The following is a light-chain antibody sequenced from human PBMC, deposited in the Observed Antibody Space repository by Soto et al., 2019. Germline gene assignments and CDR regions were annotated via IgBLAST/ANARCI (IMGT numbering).Light chain of an antibody. J-gene: IGLJ1*01. Sequence: QSALTQPASVSGSPGQSITISCTGTSSDVGGYNYVSWYQQHPGKAPKLMIYEVSNRPSGVSNRFSGSKSGNTASLTISGIKAEDEADYYCSSYTSSSTHYVFGTGTKLTVL. V-gene: IGLV2-14*01. CDR3: SSYTSSSTHYV. CDR2: EVS. CDR1: SSDVGGYNY.